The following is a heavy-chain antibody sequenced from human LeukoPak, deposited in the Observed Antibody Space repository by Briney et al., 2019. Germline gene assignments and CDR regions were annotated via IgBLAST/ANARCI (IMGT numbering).Heavy chain of an antibody. CDR1: GFTVSSNY. CDR2: IYSGGST. J-gene: IGHJ4*02. Sequence: GGSLRLSCAASGFTVSSNYMSWVRQAPGKGLEWVSVIYSGGSTYYADSVKGRFTISRDNSKNTLYLQMNSLRAEDTAVYYCARGPIVGAPPLDYWGQGTLVTVSS. CDR3: ARGPIVGAPPLDY. V-gene: IGHV3-66*01. D-gene: IGHD1-26*01.